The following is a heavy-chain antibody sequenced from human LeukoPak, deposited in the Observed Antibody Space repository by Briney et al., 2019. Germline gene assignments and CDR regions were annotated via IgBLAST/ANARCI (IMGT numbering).Heavy chain of an antibody. CDR2: INQDGSEK. V-gene: IGHV3-7*01. CDR1: GFTFRSYW. CDR3: ARDQESIPDYMDV. D-gene: IGHD2-21*01. Sequence: PGGSLRLSCAASGFTFRSYWMSWVRQAPGKGLEWVANINQDGSEKYYVDSVKGRFTISRDNAKNSLYLQMNSLRAEDTAVYYCARDQESIPDYMDVCGKGTTVTVSS. J-gene: IGHJ6*03.